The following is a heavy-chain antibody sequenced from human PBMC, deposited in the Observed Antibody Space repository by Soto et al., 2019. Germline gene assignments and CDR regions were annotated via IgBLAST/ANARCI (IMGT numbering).Heavy chain of an antibody. V-gene: IGHV3-33*01. CDR2: IWYDGSNR. D-gene: IGHD3-22*01. CDR3: ARASYYYDSSGYDDY. J-gene: IGHJ4*02. Sequence: GGSLRLSCAASGFTFSSYGMHWVRQAPGKGLEWVAVIWYDGSNRYYADSVKGRFTISRDNSKNTLYLQMNSLRAEDTAVYYCARASYYYDSSGYDDYWGQGTLVTVSS. CDR1: GFTFSSYG.